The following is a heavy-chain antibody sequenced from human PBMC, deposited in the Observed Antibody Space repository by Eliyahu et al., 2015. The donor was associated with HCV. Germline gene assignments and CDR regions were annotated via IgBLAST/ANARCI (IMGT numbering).Heavy chain of an antibody. CDR3: TKDVPQTGATTSYY. CDR1: GXSFTYAW. CDR2: IKSETXGGTT. Sequence: EVQLVESGGGLVQPGGXLRLSXATSGXSFTYAWMSWVRQAXGKGLEWVGRIKSETXGGTTDYAAPVKGRFTISRDDSKTTVFLQMNSLKTEDTAVYYCTKDVPQTGATTSYYWGQGTLVTVSS. J-gene: IGHJ4*02. V-gene: IGHV3-15*01. D-gene: IGHD1-26*01.